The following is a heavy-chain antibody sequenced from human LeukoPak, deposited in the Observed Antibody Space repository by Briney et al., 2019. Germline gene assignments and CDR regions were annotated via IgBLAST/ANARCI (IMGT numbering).Heavy chain of an antibody. CDR1: GGSFSGYY. D-gene: IGHD2-2*01. J-gene: IGHJ4*02. CDR3: ARGRHSVPAAIRY. V-gene: IGHV4-34*01. CDR2: INHSGST. Sequence: KASETLSLTCAVYGGSFSGYYWSWIRQPPGKGLEWIGEINHSGSTNYNPSLKSRVTISVGTSKNQFSLKLSSVTAADTAVYYCARGRHSVPAAIRYWGQGTLVTVSS.